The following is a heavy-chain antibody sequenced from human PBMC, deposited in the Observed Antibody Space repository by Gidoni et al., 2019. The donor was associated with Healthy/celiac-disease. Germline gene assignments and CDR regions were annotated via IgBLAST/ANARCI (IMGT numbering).Heavy chain of an antibody. CDR1: GFTFSSDD. V-gene: IGHV3-48*03. J-gene: IGHJ4*02. D-gene: IGHD1-26*01. Sequence: EVQLVESGGGWVRPGGSLSLPCAASGFTFSSDDMNWVRQAPGKGLEWVSYISSGGGTIYYADSVKGRFTISRDNAKSSLYLQMNSLGAEDTAVYYCARDRVGGRYLIDHWGQGTLVTVSS. CDR3: ARDRVGGRYLIDH. CDR2: ISSGGGTI.